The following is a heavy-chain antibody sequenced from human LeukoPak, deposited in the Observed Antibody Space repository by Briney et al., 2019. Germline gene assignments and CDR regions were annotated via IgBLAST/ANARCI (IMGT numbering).Heavy chain of an antibody. CDR1: GGSINGTSFY. J-gene: IGHJ5*02. CDR3: ARRPGDYSNFNWFGP. D-gene: IGHD4-11*01. CDR2: ISYSGST. Sequence: PSETLSLTCTVSGGSINGTSFYWGWIRQPPGKGLEWVGSISYSGSTYYDPSLKSRVTISLDTSKNHFSLNLSSVTASDTALYYCARRPGDYSNFNWFGPWGQGTLVTVSS. V-gene: IGHV4-39*02.